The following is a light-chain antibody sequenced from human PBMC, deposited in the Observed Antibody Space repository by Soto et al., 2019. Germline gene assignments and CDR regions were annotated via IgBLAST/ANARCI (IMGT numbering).Light chain of an antibody. Sequence: DIPMTQSPSSLSASVGDRVTITCRASLSISNYLIWYQQKPGKAPKLLIYATSSLQSGVPSRFSGSGSGTDFTLTITSLQPEDFATYYCQQTYSTPLTFGGGTKVEIK. CDR3: QQTYSTPLT. CDR1: LSISNY. J-gene: IGKJ4*01. CDR2: ATS. V-gene: IGKV1-39*01.